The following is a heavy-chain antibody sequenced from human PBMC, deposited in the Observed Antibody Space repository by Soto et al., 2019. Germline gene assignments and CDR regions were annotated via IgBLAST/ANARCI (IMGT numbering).Heavy chain of an antibody. Sequence: GRNIRISSAAYEFTFNSYGMHWVRQAPGKGLEGVAVIWYDGSNKYYADSVKGRFTISRDNSKNTLYLQMNSLRAEDTAVYYCARDRTFMVYYCSDPWYYFLHWVQGHMFTV. CDR2: IWYDGSNK. D-gene: IGHD2-15*01. CDR1: EFTFNSYG. CDR3: ARDRTFMVYYCSDPWYYFLH. V-gene: IGHV3-33*01. J-gene: IGHJ4*02.